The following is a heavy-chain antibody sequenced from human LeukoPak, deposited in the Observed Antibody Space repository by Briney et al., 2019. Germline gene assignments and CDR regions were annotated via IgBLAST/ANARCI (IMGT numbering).Heavy chain of an antibody. D-gene: IGHD5-18*01. CDR1: GYTFTSYD. V-gene: IGHV1-8*01. CDR3: ARAMDTAMPTSGYGY. CDR2: MNPNSGNT. J-gene: IGHJ4*02. Sequence: VASVKVSCKASGYTFTSYDINRVRQATGQGLEWMGWMNPNSGNTGYAQKFQGGVTITADKSTSTAYMELSSLRSEDTAVYYCARAMDTAMPTSGYGYWGQGTLVTVSS.